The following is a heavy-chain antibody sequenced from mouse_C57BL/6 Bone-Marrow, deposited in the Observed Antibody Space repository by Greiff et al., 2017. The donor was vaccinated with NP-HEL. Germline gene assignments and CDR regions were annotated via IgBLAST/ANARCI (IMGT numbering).Heavy chain of an antibody. V-gene: IGHV1-53*01. J-gene: IGHJ1*03. CDR1: GYTFTSYW. D-gene: IGHD1-1*01. Sequence: QVQLQQPGTELVKPGASVKLSCKASGYTFTSYWMHWVKQRPGQGLEWIGNINPSNGGTNYNEKFKSKATLTVDKSSSTAYMQLSSLTSEDSAVYYCAREGEYGSNWYFDVWGTGTTVTVSS. CDR2: INPSNGGT. CDR3: AREGEYGSNWYFDV.